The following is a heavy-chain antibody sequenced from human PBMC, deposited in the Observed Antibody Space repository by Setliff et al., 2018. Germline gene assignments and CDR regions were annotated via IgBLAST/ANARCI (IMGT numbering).Heavy chain of an antibody. CDR1: GYTFISYG. CDR3: VRSAVYCASDCYSRYFDS. Sequence: ASVKVSCKTSGYTFISYGISWVRQAPGQGLEWMGWINPNSGGTNYAQKFRDRITVTSDTSINTAYMELSSLRSDDTAVYYCVRSAVYCASDCYSRYFDSWGQGTLVNVSS. V-gene: IGHV1-2*02. J-gene: IGHJ4*02. CDR2: INPNSGGT. D-gene: IGHD2-21*01.